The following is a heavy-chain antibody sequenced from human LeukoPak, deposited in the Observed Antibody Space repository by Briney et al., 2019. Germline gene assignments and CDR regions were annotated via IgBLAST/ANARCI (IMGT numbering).Heavy chain of an antibody. V-gene: IGHV1-24*01. CDR1: GYTLTELS. J-gene: IGHJ6*02. D-gene: IGHD3-22*01. CDR3: ATDSDYDSSGYRGFYYYYGMDV. CDR2: FDPEDGET. Sequence: SVKVSCKVSGYTLTELSMHWVRQAPGKGLEWMGGFDPEDGETIYAQKFQGRVAMTEDTSTDTAYMELSSLRSEDTAVYYCATDSDYDSSGYRGFYYYYGMDVWGQGTTVTVSS.